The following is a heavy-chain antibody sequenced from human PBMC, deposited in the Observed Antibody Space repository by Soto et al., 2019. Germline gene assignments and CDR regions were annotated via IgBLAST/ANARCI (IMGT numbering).Heavy chain of an antibody. V-gene: IGHV4-59*01. J-gene: IGHJ6*02. CDR2: VYYSGST. Sequence: SETLCLPCTVSGGSISSYYWSWIRQPPGNRLEWIGYVYYSGSTNYNPSLKSRVAISVDTSKNQFSLKLSSVTAADTAVYYCARGDFWSGYYVYYYYGMDVWGQGTTVT. CDR3: ARGDFWSGYYVYYYYGMDV. CDR1: GGSISSYY. D-gene: IGHD3-3*01.